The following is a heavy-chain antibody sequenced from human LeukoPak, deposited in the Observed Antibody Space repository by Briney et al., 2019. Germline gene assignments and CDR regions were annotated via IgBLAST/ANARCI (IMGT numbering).Heavy chain of an antibody. CDR1: GGTFSSYA. J-gene: IGHJ4*02. CDR2: IIPILGIA. Sequence: ASVKVSCKASGGTFSSYAISWVRQAPGQGLEWMGRIIPILGIANYAQKFQGRVTITADKSTSTAYMELSSLRSEDTAVYYCARDHASSGYGNFWGQGTLVTVSS. V-gene: IGHV1-69*04. CDR3: ARDHASSGYGNF. D-gene: IGHD3-22*01.